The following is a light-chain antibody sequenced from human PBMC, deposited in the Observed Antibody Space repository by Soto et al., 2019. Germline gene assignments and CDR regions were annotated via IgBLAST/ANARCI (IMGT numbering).Light chain of an antibody. CDR1: QSISNY. J-gene: IGKJ1*01. CDR3: QQTYSTQWT. V-gene: IGKV1-39*01. Sequence: DIRMTQSPSALSASVGDRVTITCRASQSISNYLNWYQQRPVQAPKLLIYGASSVQSGVPSRFSGSGFWTDFTLTSRSLQPEDSATYYCQQTYSTQWTFGQGTKVEIK. CDR2: GAS.